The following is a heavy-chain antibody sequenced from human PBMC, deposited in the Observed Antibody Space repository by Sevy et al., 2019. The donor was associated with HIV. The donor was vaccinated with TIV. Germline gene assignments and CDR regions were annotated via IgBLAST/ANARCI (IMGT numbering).Heavy chain of an antibody. CDR1: GFSFSSYA. CDR2: ISGSGGST. CDR3: ARGYSYVFY. D-gene: IGHD3-16*01. Sequence: GGSLRLSCAASGFSFSSYAMSWVRQAPGKGLEWVSGISGSGGSTYYADSVKGRFTISRDNSKNTLYLQMNSLRAEDTAVYYCARGYSYVFYWGQGTLVTVSS. J-gene: IGHJ4*02. V-gene: IGHV3-23*01.